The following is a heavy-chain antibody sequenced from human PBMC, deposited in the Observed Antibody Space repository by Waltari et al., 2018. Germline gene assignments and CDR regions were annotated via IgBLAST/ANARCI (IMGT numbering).Heavy chain of an antibody. CDR2: ISGSGGTT. D-gene: IGHD6-13*01. CDR1: GFTFSSYA. CDR3: APAAAAVPLGY. V-gene: IGHV3-23*04. J-gene: IGHJ4*02. Sequence: EVQLVESGGGLVQPGGSLRLSCAASGFTFSSYAMSWVRQAPGTGLEWVSAISGSGGTTYYADSGKGRFTISRDNSKNTRYLQLNSLRAEDTAVYYCAPAAAAVPLGYWGQGTLVTVSS.